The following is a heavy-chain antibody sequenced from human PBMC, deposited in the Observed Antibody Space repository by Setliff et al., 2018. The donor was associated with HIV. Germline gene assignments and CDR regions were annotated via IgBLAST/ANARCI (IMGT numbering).Heavy chain of an antibody. Sequence: TGGSLRLSCAASGFIFSSYAMDWVRQAPGKGLEWVAVISYDGSKKYYADSVKGRFTISRDNSKNTLYLQMNSLRAEDTAVYFCAKDRGVWGSYQDVWGKGTTVTVSS. J-gene: IGHJ6*04. CDR1: GFIFSSYA. D-gene: IGHD3-16*02. CDR3: AKDRGVWGSYQDV. V-gene: IGHV3-30*04. CDR2: ISYDGSKK.